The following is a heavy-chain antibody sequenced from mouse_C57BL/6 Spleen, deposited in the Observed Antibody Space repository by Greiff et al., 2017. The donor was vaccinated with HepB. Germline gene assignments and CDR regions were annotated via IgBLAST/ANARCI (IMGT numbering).Heavy chain of an antibody. J-gene: IGHJ2*01. CDR2: IRNKANNHAT. D-gene: IGHD2-4*01. CDR1: GFTFSAAW. Sequence: VKVEESGGGLVQPGGSMKLSCAASGFTFSAAWMDWVRQSPEKGLEWVAEIRNKANNHATYYAESVKGRFTISRDDSKSSVYLQMNSLRAEDTGIYYCTSIYYDYDGYFDYWGQGTTLTVSS. CDR3: TSIYYDYDGYFDY. V-gene: IGHV6-6*01.